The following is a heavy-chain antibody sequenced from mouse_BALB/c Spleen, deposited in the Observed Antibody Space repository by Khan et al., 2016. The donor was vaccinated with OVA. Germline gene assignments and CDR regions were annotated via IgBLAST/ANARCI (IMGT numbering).Heavy chain of an antibody. CDR3: ARDGYYYFDY. CDR2: INSDGGST. D-gene: IGHD2-3*01. J-gene: IGHJ2*01. V-gene: IGHV5-6-3*01. Sequence: DVKLVESGGGLVQPGGSLKLSCAASGFTFSSYGMSWVRQTPDKRLELVATINSDGGSTYYPDSVKGRFTISRDNAKNTLYLQMSSLKSEDTAMYYCARDGYYYFDYWGQGTTLTVSS. CDR1: GFTFSSYG.